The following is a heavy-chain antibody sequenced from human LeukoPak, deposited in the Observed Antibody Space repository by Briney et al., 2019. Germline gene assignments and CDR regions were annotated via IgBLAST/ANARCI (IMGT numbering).Heavy chain of an antibody. V-gene: IGHV3-30*02. Sequence: GGSLRLSCAASGFTFSDYGIHWVRQAPGKGLAWVGFILYDGSNKYYTDSVKGRFTISRDNTQNTVYLQMNSLRVDDTAVYYCAKDPSETGVHWGQGTLVTVSS. CDR2: ILYDGSNK. J-gene: IGHJ4*02. D-gene: IGHD3-9*01. CDR3: AKDPSETGVH. CDR1: GFTFSDYG.